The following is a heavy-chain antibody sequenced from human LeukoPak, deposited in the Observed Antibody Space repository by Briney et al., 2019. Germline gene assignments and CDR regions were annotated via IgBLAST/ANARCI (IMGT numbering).Heavy chain of an antibody. Sequence: GASVKVSCKASGGTFSSYAISWVRQAPGQGLEWMGGIIPIFGTANYAQKFQGRVTITADESTSTAYMELSSLRSEDTAVYYCARGHDHTFGGEIDYWGQGTLVTVSS. CDR1: GGTFSSYA. CDR2: IIPIFGTA. CDR3: ARGHDHTFGGEIDY. V-gene: IGHV1-69*13. J-gene: IGHJ4*02. D-gene: IGHD3-16*01.